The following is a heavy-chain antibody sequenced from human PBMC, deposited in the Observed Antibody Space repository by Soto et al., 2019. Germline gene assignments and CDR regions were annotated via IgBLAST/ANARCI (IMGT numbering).Heavy chain of an antibody. CDR2: ISGSGGST. CDR3: ASTVVPAAIGYYYYGMDV. CDR1: GFTFSSYA. V-gene: IGHV3-23*01. J-gene: IGHJ6*02. Sequence: EVQLLESGGGLVQPGGSLRLSCAASGFTFSSYAMSWVRQAPGKGLEWVSAISGSGGSTYYADSVKGRFTISRDNSKNTLYLQMNSLRAEDTAVYYCASTVVPAAIGYYYYGMDVWGQGTTVTVSS. D-gene: IGHD2-2*02.